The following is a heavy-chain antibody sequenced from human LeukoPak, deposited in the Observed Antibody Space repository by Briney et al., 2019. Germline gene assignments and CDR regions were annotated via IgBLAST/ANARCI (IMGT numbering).Heavy chain of an antibody. CDR2: IYYSGRT. V-gene: IGHV4-59*08. Sequence: SETLSLTCTVSGGSIRSYHWSWIRQPPGKGLEWMGYIYYSGRTYYNPSLKSRVSISVDTSKNQFSLKLSSVTAADTAVYYCARHSIDCSGSTCYDYWGQGTLVAVSS. CDR3: ARHSIDCSGSTCYDY. D-gene: IGHD2-15*01. J-gene: IGHJ4*02. CDR1: GGSIRSYH.